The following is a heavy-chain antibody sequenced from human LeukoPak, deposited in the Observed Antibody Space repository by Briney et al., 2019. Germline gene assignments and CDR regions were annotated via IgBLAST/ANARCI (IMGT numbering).Heavy chain of an antibody. D-gene: IGHD3-3*01. J-gene: IGHJ4*02. V-gene: IGHV3-74*01. CDR1: GFTFSSYW. CDR2: INSDGSST. CDR3: ARVEPIRLLVDY. Sequence: GGSLRLSCAASGFTFSSYWMHWVRQAPGKGLVWVSRINSDGSSTTYADSVKGRFTISRDNAKNTLYLQMNSLRAEVTAVYYCARVEPIRLLVDYWGQGTLVTVSS.